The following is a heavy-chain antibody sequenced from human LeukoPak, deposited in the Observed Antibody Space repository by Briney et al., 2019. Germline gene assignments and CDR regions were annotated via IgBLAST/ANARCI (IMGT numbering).Heavy chain of an antibody. CDR3: PRVILWFGESYYGMDV. Sequence: GGSLRLSCAASGFTFSSNSMNWVRQAPGKGLEWVSAISSSSRNKYYADSVKRRITISRDTPKNSLYLQTHSLRAGDTAVYYCPRVILWFGESYYGMDVWGEGTTVTVSS. CDR2: ISSSSRNK. D-gene: IGHD3-10*01. CDR1: GFTFSSNS. J-gene: IGHJ6*04. V-gene: IGHV3-21*01.